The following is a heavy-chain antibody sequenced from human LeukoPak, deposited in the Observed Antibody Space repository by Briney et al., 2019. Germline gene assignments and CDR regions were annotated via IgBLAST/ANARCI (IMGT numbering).Heavy chain of an antibody. D-gene: IGHD2-2*01. Sequence: GGSLRLSCAASGFTFSSYSMNWVRQAPGKGLEWVSHISSGGDTIYYADSVKGRFTISRDNAKSSLYLQMNSLRADDTAIYYCARDDRGWSSSTYYYYYMDVWGKGTTVTISS. CDR3: ARDDRGWSSSTYYYYYMDV. V-gene: IGHV3-48*04. CDR2: ISSGGDTI. CDR1: GFTFSSYS. J-gene: IGHJ6*03.